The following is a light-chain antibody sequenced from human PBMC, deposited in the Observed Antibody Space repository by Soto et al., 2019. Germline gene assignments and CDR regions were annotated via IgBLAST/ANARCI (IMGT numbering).Light chain of an antibody. CDR1: QSLSGNY. V-gene: IGKV3-20*01. CDR3: QQYGHSPIT. Sequence: EIVLTQSPGTLSLSPGERVTLSCRASQSLSGNYLAWYQQKPGQAPKFLIYGASNRATDIPDRFSGGGSGTDFALTINSLEPEDSAVYYCQQYGHSPITFGQGTRLEIK. CDR2: GAS. J-gene: IGKJ5*01.